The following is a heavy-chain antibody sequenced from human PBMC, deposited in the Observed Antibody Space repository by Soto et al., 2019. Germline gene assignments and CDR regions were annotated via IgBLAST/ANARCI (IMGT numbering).Heavy chain of an antibody. Sequence: SETLSLTCAVSGYSISSGYYWGWIRQPPGKGLEWIGSIYHSGSTYYNPSLKSRVTISVDTSKNQFSLKLSSVTAADTAVYYCAKNAVRLPMYNWFDTWGQGTLVT. V-gene: IGHV4-38-2*01. J-gene: IGHJ5*02. D-gene: IGHD3-10*02. CDR1: GYSISSGYY. CDR3: AKNAVRLPMYNWFDT. CDR2: IYHSGST.